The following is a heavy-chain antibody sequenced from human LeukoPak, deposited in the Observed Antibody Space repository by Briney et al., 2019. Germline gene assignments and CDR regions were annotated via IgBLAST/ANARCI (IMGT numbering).Heavy chain of an antibody. D-gene: IGHD6-13*01. CDR3: ARGGTGYSSSWYRFDY. V-gene: IGHV5-51*01. CDR1: GYSFTTYW. J-gene: IGHJ4*02. Sequence: GESLKISCKGSGYSFTTYWIGWVRQMPGKGLEWMGIIYPGDSDTRYSPSFQGQVTISADKSISTAYLQWSSLKASDTAMYYCARGGTGYSSSWYRFDYWGQGTLVTVSS. CDR2: IYPGDSDT.